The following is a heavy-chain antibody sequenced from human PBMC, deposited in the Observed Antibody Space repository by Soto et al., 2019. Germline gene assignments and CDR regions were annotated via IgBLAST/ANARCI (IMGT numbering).Heavy chain of an antibody. J-gene: IGHJ4*02. CDR2: MSPKSGET. CDR1: GYTFTNYD. V-gene: IGHV1-8*01. CDR3: VRGPPNWGFDS. Sequence: QVQLVQSGAEVKKPGASVKVSCKASGYTFTNYDYNWVREASGQGLEWMGWMSPKSGETGYAQKLQVGVTLTRSKSISTADMELSSLTAEDTAVSYCVRGPPNWGFDSWGQGPLVNVYS. D-gene: IGHD7-27*01.